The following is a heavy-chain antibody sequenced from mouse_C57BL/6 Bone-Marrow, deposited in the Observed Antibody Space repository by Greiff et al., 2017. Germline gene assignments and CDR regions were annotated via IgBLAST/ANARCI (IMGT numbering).Heavy chain of an antibody. CDR3: TVVATNWYFDV. D-gene: IGHD1-1*01. J-gene: IGHJ1*03. CDR2: ISSGGSYT. V-gene: IGHV5-6*01. Sequence: EVKLVESGGDLVKPGGSLKLSCAASGFTFSSYGMSWVRQTPDKRLEWVATISSGGSYTYYPDSVKGRFTISRDNAKTTLYLQMSSLKSADTAMYYCTVVATNWYFDVWGTGTTVTVSS. CDR1: GFTFSSYG.